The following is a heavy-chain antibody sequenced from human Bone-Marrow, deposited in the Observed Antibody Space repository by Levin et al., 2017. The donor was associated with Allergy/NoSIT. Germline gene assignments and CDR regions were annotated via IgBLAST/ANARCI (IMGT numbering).Heavy chain of an antibody. V-gene: IGHV3-64*01. Sequence: LSLTCAASGFPFSRSGMHWVRQAPGKGLEIVAAITSNGGSTFYANSVKGRFTISRDSSTNTLYLQMGSLRIEDTAVYYCARTTFTSPDYWGQGTLVTVSS. CDR3: ARTTFTSPDY. J-gene: IGHJ4*02. CDR2: ITSNGGST. CDR1: GFPFSRSG. D-gene: IGHD2-2*01.